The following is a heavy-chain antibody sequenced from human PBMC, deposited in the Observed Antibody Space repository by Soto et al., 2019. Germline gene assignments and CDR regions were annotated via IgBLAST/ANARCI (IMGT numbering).Heavy chain of an antibody. J-gene: IGHJ5*02. CDR1: GDSISSGGYY. Sequence: QVRLQESGPGLVKPSQTLSLTCTVSGDSISSGGYYWNWIRQHPGKGLEWIAYIYYGGSIYYNPSLKSRLTISVDTSKNQFSLKLTSVTAADTAVYYCAREAAGRNWFDPWGQGTLVTVSS. CDR2: IYYGGSI. CDR3: AREAAGRNWFDP. V-gene: IGHV4-31*03. D-gene: IGHD2-15*01.